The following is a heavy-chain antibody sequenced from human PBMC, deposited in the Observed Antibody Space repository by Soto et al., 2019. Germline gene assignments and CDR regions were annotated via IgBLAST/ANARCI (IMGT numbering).Heavy chain of an antibody. CDR2: IYWGDDK. V-gene: IGHV2-5*02. Sequence: QITLKESGPTVVKPTQTITLTCTFSGFALTTSGVGVGWIRQPPGKALEWLALIYWGDDKYYSPSLKTRLTINKATSRNQVVLTMTNMDPVDTGTYYCAHVQEGLDPWGQGTLVTVSS. J-gene: IGHJ5*01. CDR3: AHVQEGLDP. CDR1: GFALTTSGVG.